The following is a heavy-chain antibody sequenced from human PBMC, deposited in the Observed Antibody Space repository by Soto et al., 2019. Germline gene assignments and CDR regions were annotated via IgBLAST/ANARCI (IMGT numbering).Heavy chain of an antibody. CDR2: IVPIIDIT. Sequence: QVQLVQSGAEVKKPGSSVKVSCKASGDNFSSYTISWVRQGPGQGLEWMGRIVPIIDITSYAQKFQGRVTVTADKSTRTVYMELSSLRSEDTAVYCCASVGTGKSVDYWGQGTLVTVSS. V-gene: IGHV1-69*02. D-gene: IGHD2-8*02. J-gene: IGHJ4*02. CDR3: ASVGTGKSVDY. CDR1: GDNFSSYT.